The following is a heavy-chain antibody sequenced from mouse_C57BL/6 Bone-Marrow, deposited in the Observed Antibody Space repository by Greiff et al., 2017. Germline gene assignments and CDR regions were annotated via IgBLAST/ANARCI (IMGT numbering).Heavy chain of an antibody. D-gene: IGHD2-4*01. J-gene: IGHJ2*01. Sequence: QVQLQQPGAELVKPGASVKLSCKASGYTFTSYWMHWVKQRPGQGLEWIGMIHPNSGSTNYNEKFKSKATLTVDKSSSTAYMQLSSLTSEDSAVYYWARIYYDYALDYWGQGTTLTGSS. CDR1: GYTFTSYW. V-gene: IGHV1-64*01. CDR3: ARIYYDYALDY. CDR2: IHPNSGST.